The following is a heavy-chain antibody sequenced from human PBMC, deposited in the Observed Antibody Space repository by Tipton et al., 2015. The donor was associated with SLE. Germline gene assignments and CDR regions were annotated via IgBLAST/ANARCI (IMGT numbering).Heavy chain of an antibody. J-gene: IGHJ4*02. CDR1: GDSFSSGSSS. Sequence: TLSLTCTVSGDSFSSGSSSWNWVRQPAGKGLEWIGRIYTSGSTNYNPSLKSRVTISVDTSKNQFSLKLSSVTAADTAVYYCARDTLGGLDYWGQGTTVTVSS. D-gene: IGHD7-27*01. CDR2: IYTSGST. V-gene: IGHV4-61*02. CDR3: ARDTLGGLDY.